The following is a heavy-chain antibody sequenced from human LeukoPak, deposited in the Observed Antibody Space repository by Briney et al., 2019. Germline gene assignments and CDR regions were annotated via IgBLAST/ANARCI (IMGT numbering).Heavy chain of an antibody. D-gene: IGHD5-24*01. V-gene: IGHV3-11*06. CDR2: ISSGSTYT. Sequence: GGSLRLSCAASGLAFSDFYMTWIRQTPGKGLEWVSYISSGSTYTDYADSVRGRFTIFRDDAANSLYLQMNSLRAEDTAVYYCARVSRDGYNLDHYYFDYWGQGTPVTVSS. CDR1: GLAFSDFY. CDR3: ARVSRDGYNLDHYYFDY. J-gene: IGHJ4*02.